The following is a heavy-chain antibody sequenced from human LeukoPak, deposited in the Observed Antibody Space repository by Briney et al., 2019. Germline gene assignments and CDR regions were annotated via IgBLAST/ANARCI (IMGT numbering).Heavy chain of an antibody. V-gene: IGHV3-21*01. Sequence: PGGSLRLSCAASGFTFSSYSMNWVRQAPGKGLEWVSSISSSSSYIYYADSVKGRFTISRDNAKNSLYLQMNSLRAEDTAVYYCARVKDHLIIVGATRYFDYWGQGTLVTVSS. CDR1: GFTFSSYS. CDR3: ARVKDHLIIVGATRYFDY. CDR2: ISSSSSYI. D-gene: IGHD1-26*01. J-gene: IGHJ4*02.